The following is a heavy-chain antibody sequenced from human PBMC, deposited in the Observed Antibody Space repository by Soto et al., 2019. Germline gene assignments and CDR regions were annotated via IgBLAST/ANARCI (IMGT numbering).Heavy chain of an antibody. V-gene: IGHV3-21*01. CDR3: ARDNLAFQGAFDL. CDR2: TTGTSAFT. CDR1: GFVFSDFQ. Sequence: GGSLRLSCAASGFVFSDFQFNWVRQAPGGGLEWLSSTTGTSAFTEYAESIEGRFTISRDNPNKLLFLHMDNLRPEDTAVYYCARDNLAFQGAFDLWGQGTLVTVSS. D-gene: IGHD3-16*01. J-gene: IGHJ4*02.